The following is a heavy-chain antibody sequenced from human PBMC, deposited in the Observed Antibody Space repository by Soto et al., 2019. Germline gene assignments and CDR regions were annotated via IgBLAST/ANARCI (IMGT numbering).Heavy chain of an antibody. D-gene: IGHD3-16*01. CDR2: VYWDDGK. J-gene: IGHJ4*02. Sequence: QITLNESGPALVKPTQTLTLTCTFSGFSLNTRDVGVGWIRQPPGKALEWLGVVYWDDGKTYSPSLKSRLTITKDTPKNQVVLRMTKMDPVDTATYYCAHCRGGVASFWGQGTLVTVSS. CDR3: AHCRGGVASF. CDR1: GFSLNTRDVG. V-gene: IGHV2-5*02.